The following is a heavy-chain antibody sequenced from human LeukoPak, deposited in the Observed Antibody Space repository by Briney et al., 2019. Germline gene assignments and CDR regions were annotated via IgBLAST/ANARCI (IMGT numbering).Heavy chain of an antibody. V-gene: IGHV4-61*02. CDR1: GGSISSGSYY. CDR2: IYTSGST. Sequence: SETLSLTCTVSGGSISSGSYYWNWIRQPAGKGLEWIGRIYTSGSTNYNPSLKSRVTISVDTSKNQFSLKLSSVTAADTPVYYCARGILAPYYYYMDVWGKGTTVTVSS. D-gene: IGHD2-21*01. J-gene: IGHJ6*03. CDR3: ARGILAPYYYYMDV.